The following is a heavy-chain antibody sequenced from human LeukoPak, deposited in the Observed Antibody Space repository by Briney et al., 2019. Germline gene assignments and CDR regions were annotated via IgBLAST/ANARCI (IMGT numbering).Heavy chain of an antibody. CDR1: GFTFSSYS. CDR2: ISSSDSYI. V-gene: IGHV3-21*01. Sequence: GGSLRLSCAACGFTFSSYSMKWVRQARGKGLEWVSSISSSDSYIYYADSVKGRFTISRDNAKNSLYLQMNSLRAEDTAVYYCARDYAEGYCSSTSCYGAGGYNWFDPWGQGTLVTVSS. CDR3: ARDYAEGYCSSTSCYGAGGYNWFDP. D-gene: IGHD2-2*01. J-gene: IGHJ5*02.